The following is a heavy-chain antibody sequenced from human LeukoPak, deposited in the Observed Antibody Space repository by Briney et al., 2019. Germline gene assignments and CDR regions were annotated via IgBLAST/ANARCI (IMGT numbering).Heavy chain of an antibody. D-gene: IGHD2-2*01. J-gene: IGHJ4*02. Sequence: GRSLRLSCAASGFTFSSNGMHWVRQAPGKGLEWVAVISDDGSKKSYADSVKGRFTVSRDNSKNTLYLQMNSPRVEDTAVYYCAREGGYCSSTTCYFDSWGQGTLVTVSS. V-gene: IGHV3-30*03. CDR2: ISDDGSKK. CDR1: GFTFSSNG. CDR3: AREGGYCSSTTCYFDS.